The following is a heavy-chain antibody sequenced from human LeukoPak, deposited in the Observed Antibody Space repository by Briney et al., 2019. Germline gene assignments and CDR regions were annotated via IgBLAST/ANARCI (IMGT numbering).Heavy chain of an antibody. CDR2: ISGSGGST. Sequence: GGSLRLSCAASGFTFSSYAMSWDRQAPGKGLEWVSAISGSGGSTYYADSVKGRFTISRDNSKNTLYLQMNSLRAEDTAVYYCASHRVYYYDSSGYYYPDAFDIWGQGTMVTVSS. V-gene: IGHV3-23*01. CDR1: GFTFSSYA. J-gene: IGHJ3*02. D-gene: IGHD3-22*01. CDR3: ASHRVYYYDSSGYYYPDAFDI.